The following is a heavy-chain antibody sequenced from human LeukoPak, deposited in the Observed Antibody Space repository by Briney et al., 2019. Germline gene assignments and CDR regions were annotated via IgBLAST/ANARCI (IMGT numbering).Heavy chain of an antibody. J-gene: IGHJ4*02. V-gene: IGHV3-48*01. CDR2: VSSSNITI. Sequence: GGSLRLSCAASGFTFSSYGMNWVRQAPGKGLEWVSYVSSSNITIYYADSVKGRFTISRDNVKNSLYLQMNSLRSEDTAVYYCARGSRTTVVVDYWGQGTLVTVSS. CDR3: ARGSRTTVVVDY. D-gene: IGHD4-23*01. CDR1: GFTFSSYG.